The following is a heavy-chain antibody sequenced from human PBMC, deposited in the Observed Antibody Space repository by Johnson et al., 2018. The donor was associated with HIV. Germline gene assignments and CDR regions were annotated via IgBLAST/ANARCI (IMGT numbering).Heavy chain of an antibody. CDR3: ARAGRGYGFDI. CDR2: IKQDGSEK. CDR1: GFTFSSYW. V-gene: IGHV3-7*03. J-gene: IGHJ3*02. Sequence: VQLVESGGGLVQPGGSLRLSCAASGFTFSSYWMSWVRQAPGKGLEWVANIKQDGSEKYYVDSVKGRFTISRDNAKNTLYLQMDSLGAEDTAVYYCARAGRGYGFDIWGQGTMVTVSS. D-gene: IGHD3-10*01.